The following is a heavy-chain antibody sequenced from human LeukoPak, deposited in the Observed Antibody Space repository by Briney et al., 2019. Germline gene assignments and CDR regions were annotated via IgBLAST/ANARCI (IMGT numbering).Heavy chain of an antibody. CDR2: IYPGDSDT. V-gene: IGHV5-51*01. D-gene: IGHD4-23*01. CDR1: GYSFTSYW. J-gene: IGHJ6*02. Sequence: GEPLKISCKGSGYSFTSYWIGWVRQMPGKGLEWMGIIYPGDSDTRYSPSFQGQVTISADKSISTAYLQWSSLKASDTAMYYCARVSTVVTPLNYYYYGMDVWGQGTTVTVSS. CDR3: ARVSTVVTPLNYYYYGMDV.